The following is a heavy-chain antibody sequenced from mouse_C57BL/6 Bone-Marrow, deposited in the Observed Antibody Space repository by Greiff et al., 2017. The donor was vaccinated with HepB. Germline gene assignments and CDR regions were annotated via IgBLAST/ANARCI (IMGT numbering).Heavy chain of an antibody. Sequence: EVQLVESGGGLVKPGGSLKLSCAASGFTFSSYAMSWVRQTPEKRLEWVATISDGGSYTYYPDNVKGRFTISRDNAKNNLYLQMSHLKSEDTAMYYCARDTPNYYDYDPFAYWGQGTLVTVSA. D-gene: IGHD2-4*01. CDR2: ISDGGSYT. CDR1: GFTFSSYA. CDR3: ARDTPNYYDYDPFAY. V-gene: IGHV5-4*01. J-gene: IGHJ3*01.